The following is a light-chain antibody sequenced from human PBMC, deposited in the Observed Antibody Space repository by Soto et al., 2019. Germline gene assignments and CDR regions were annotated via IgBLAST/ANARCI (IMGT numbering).Light chain of an antibody. CDR1: QSISNS. CDR2: AAS. J-gene: IGKJ5*01. V-gene: IGKV1-39*01. Sequence: DIQMTQSPSSLSASVGDRVTITCRASQSISNSLNWYQHKAGQAPKLLISAASSLQSGVPSRFSGGGSGTDFPLTISSLQPEDFATYYCQQTYTALITFGQGTRLDIK. CDR3: QQTYTALIT.